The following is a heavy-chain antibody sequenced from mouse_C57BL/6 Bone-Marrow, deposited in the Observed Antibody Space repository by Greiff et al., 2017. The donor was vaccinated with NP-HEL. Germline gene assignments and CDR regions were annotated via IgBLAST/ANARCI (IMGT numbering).Heavy chain of an antibody. CDR2: IYYSGTI. V-gene: IGHV3-5*01. CDR3: ARDDGYSYYYAMDY. D-gene: IGHD2-3*01. Sequence: EVKLEESGPGLVKPSQTVFLTCTVTGISITTGNYRWSWIRQFPGNKLEWIGYIYYSGTITYNPSLTSRTTITRDTPKNQFFLEMNSLTAEDTATYYCARDDGYSYYYAMDYWGQGTSVTVSS. J-gene: IGHJ4*01. CDR1: GISITTGNYR.